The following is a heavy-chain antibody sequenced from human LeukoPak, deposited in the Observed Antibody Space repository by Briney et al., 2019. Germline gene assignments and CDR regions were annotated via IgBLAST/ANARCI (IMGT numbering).Heavy chain of an antibody. CDR1: GYTFTRYG. Sequence: ASVKVSCKASGYTFTRYGISWVRQAPGQGLEWMGWISGYNGNTNYAQNLQGRVTLTKDTSTSIAYMELRSLRSDDTAVYYCARDTPSYYSGSGKNLWGQGTLVTVSS. D-gene: IGHD3-10*01. CDR3: ARDTPSYYSGSGKNL. CDR2: ISGYNGNT. J-gene: IGHJ5*02. V-gene: IGHV1-18*01.